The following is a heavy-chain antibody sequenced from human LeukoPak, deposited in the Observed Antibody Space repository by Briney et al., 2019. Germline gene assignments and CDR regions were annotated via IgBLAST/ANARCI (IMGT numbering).Heavy chain of an antibody. CDR3: ARDLRSSSLLDY. CDR2: IWYDGSNK. V-gene: IGHV3-33*01. J-gene: IGHJ4*02. D-gene: IGHD6-13*01. Sequence: GGSLRLSCAASGFTFSSYGMHWVRQAPGKGLEWVAVIWYDGSNKYYADSVKGRFTISRDNSKNTLYLQMNSLRAEDTAVYYCARDLRSSSLLDYWGQGTLVTVSS. CDR1: GFTFSSYG.